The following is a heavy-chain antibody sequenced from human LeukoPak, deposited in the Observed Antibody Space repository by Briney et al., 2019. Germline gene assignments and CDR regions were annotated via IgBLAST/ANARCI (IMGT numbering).Heavy chain of an antibody. CDR2: ISWNSGSI. CDR3: AKDIVVRGLRYFDY. V-gene: IGHV3-9*01. D-gene: IGHD3-10*01. CDR1: GFTFDDYA. J-gene: IGHJ4*02. Sequence: GGSLRLSCAASGFTFDDYAMHWVRQAPGKGLEWVSGISWNSGSIGYADSVKGRFTISRDNAKNSLYLQMNSLRAEDTALYYCAKDIVVRGLRYFDYWGQGTLVTVSS.